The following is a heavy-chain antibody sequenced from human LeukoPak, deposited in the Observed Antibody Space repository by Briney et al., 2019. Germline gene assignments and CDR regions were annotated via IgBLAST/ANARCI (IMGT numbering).Heavy chain of an antibody. CDR2: ISPTSAGR. CDR1: GFTFSSYT. V-gene: IGHV3-23*01. Sequence: GGSLRLSCVASGFTFSSYTMSWVRQAPGRGLEWVSTISPTSAGRHYLDSVKGRFTISRDNSKNTLSLEINSLRADDTATYYCARDAGGAWPFDYWGQGTRVIVSS. CDR3: ARDAGGAWPFDY. J-gene: IGHJ4*02. D-gene: IGHD4-17*01.